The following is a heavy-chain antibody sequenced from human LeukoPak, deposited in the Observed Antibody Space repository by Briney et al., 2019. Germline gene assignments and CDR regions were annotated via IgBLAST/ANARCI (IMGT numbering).Heavy chain of an antibody. J-gene: IGHJ4*02. CDR2: ISYDGSNK. Sequence: PGRSLRLSCAASGFTFSSYAMHWVRQAPGKGLEWVAVISYDGSNKYYADSVKGRFTISRDNSKNTLYLQMNSLRAEDTAVYYCARDFAFRGRYSYGYSYFDYRGQGTLVTVSS. D-gene: IGHD5-18*01. CDR3: ARDFAFRGRYSYGYSYFDY. CDR1: GFTFSSYA. V-gene: IGHV3-30-3*01.